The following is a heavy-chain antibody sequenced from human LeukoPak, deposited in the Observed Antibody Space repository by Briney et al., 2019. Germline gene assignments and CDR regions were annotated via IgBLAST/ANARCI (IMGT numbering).Heavy chain of an antibody. Sequence: GGSLRLSCAGSGFTFSSYAMSWVRQAPGKGLEWVSGISASGGTTYYADSVKGRFTISRDNSKNTMYLQLNNLRAEDTAVFYCAKPILMLYVTLDYWSQGTLVTVSP. V-gene: IGHV3-23*01. CDR3: AKPILMLYVTLDY. J-gene: IGHJ4*02. CDR1: GFTFSSYA. D-gene: IGHD2-8*01. CDR2: ISASGGTT.